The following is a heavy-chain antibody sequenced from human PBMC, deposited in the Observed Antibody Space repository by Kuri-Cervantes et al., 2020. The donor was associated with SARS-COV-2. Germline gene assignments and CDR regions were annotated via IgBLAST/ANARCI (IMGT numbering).Heavy chain of an antibody. CDR2: VSAYNGNT. Sequence: ASVKVSCKASGYTFTSYGISWVRQAPGQGLEWMGWVSAYNGNTNYAQKLQGRVTMTTDTPTSTAYMELRSLRSDDTAVYYCARDRGKAAYYYDSSGYFYWGQGTLVTVSS. CDR1: GYTFTSYG. D-gene: IGHD3-22*01. V-gene: IGHV1-18*01. J-gene: IGHJ4*02. CDR3: ARDRGKAAYYYDSSGYFY.